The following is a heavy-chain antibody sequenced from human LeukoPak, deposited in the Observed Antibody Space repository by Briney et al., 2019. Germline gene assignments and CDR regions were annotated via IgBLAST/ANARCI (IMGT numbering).Heavy chain of an antibody. Sequence: PSETLSLTCTVSGGSISSSSYYWGWIRQPPGKGLEWIGSIYYSGSTYYNPSLKSRVTISVDTSKNQFSLKLSSVSAADTAVYYCARYYYGSGSYYYFDSWGQGTLVTVSS. CDR3: ARYYYGSGSYYYFDS. V-gene: IGHV4-39*01. J-gene: IGHJ4*02. CDR2: IYYSGST. D-gene: IGHD3-10*01. CDR1: GGSISSSSYY.